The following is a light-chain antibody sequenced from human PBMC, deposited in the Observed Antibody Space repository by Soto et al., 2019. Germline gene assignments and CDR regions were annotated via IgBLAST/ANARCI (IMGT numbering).Light chain of an antibody. J-gene: IGLJ3*02. V-gene: IGLV1-51*01. CDR1: SSNIGSNY. CDR3: GTWDNSLSAVV. Sequence: QSVLTQPPSVSAAPGQKVIISCSGSSSNIGSNYVSWYQLLPGTAPKLLIYDNKHRPSGIPDRFSGSKSGTSATLGITGLQTGDEADYYCGTWDNSLSAVVFGGGTKVTVL. CDR2: DNK.